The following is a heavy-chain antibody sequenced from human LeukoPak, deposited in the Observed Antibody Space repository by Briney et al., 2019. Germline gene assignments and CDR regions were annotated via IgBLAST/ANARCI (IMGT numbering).Heavy chain of an antibody. V-gene: IGHV4-30-2*01. CDR2: IYHSGST. J-gene: IGHJ4*02. CDR1: GGSISSGGYS. D-gene: IGHD4-17*01. CDR3: ARYTTGVDY. Sequence: SQTLSLTCAVSGGSISSGGYSWSWIRQPPGKGLEWIGYIYHSGSTYYNPSLKSRVTISVDRSKNQFSLKLSSVTAADTAVYYCARYTTGVDYWGQGTLVTVSS.